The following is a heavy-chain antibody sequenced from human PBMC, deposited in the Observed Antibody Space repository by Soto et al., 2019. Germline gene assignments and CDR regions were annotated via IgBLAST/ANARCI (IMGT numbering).Heavy chain of an antibody. CDR1: GYNFNSHS. V-gene: IGHV7-4-1*01. CDR3: ARERASGSFAY. J-gene: IGHJ4*02. D-gene: IGHD2-15*01. Sequence: QVQLVQSGSESMQPGASVKVSCKGSGYNFNSHSINWLRQAPGQGLKWMGWINPNTVNPTYEQGFTGRFVFSVDTSVITVYLQIFSMKADDSAVYYCARERASGSFAYLGPGTLVTVSS. CDR2: INPNTVNP.